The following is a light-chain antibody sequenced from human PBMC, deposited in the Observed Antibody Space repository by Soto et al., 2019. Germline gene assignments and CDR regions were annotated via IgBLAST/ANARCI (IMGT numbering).Light chain of an antibody. V-gene: IGKV1-5*01. J-gene: IGKJ1*01. CDR1: QSISSW. Sequence: DLKMIQNHSNMAAYGKGGVTGACRASQSISSWLAWYQQKPGKAPKLLIYDASSLESGVPSRFICIGPKTEFALTLRTLQPDYFAPQNCQRSNSYSGTFGRGAKVDI. CDR3: QRSNSYSGT. CDR2: DAS.